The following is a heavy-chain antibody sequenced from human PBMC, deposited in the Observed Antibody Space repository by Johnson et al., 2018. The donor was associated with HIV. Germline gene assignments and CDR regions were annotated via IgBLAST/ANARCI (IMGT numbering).Heavy chain of an antibody. V-gene: IGHV3-30-3*01. CDR2: ISYDGTNK. Sequence: QVHLVESGGGVVQPGMSLRLSCAASGFTFSSYAMHWVRQAPGKGLEWVALISYDGTNKYYADSVKGRFTISRDNSKNTMYLQMNSLRAEDTAVYYCAREGGDGHSPSAFDIWGQGTMVTVSS. D-gene: IGHD5-24*01. J-gene: IGHJ3*02. CDR3: AREGGDGHSPSAFDI. CDR1: GFTFSSYA.